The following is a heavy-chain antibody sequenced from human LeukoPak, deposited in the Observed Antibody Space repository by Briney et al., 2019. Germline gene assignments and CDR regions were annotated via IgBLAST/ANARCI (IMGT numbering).Heavy chain of an antibody. Sequence: RASLRLSCAASGFTSSSYTMSGGRPTPGKGLEWVSAISGSVGSTYYTDSVKGRCTISRDSSKNTLYLQRNSLRAEDTAVYYGAKNSWEHDAFDIWGQGTMVTVSS. V-gene: IGHV3-23*01. CDR2: ISGSVGST. J-gene: IGHJ3*02. CDR1: GFTSSSYT. D-gene: IGHD1-26*01. CDR3: AKNSWEHDAFDI.